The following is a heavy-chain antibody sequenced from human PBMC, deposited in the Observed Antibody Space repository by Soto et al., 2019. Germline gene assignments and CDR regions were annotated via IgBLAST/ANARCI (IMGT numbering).Heavy chain of an antibody. D-gene: IGHD3-3*01. Sequence: GSLRLSCAASGFTFSSYSMNWVRQAPGKGLEWIGYIYYSGSTNYNPSLKSRVTISVDTSKNQFSLKLSSVTAADTAVYYCARDRADYDFWSGPALDAFDIWGQGTMVTVSS. J-gene: IGHJ3*02. V-gene: IGHV4-59*01. CDR1: GFTFSSYS. CDR3: ARDRADYDFWSGPALDAFDI. CDR2: IYYSGST.